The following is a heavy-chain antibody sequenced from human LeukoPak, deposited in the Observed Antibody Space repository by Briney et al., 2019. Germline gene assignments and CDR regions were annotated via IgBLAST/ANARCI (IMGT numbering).Heavy chain of an antibody. CDR3: AKSFWISGWYVGFDS. Sequence: SETLSLTCSVSGGSITTGGYSWTWIRQSAEKGLEWIGRISTRGSTTYNPSLESRVSISLNTSKNQFSLKLNSVTAADTAVYYCAKSFWISGWYVGFDSWGQGTLVTVSS. CDR2: ISTRGST. D-gene: IGHD6-19*01. V-gene: IGHV4-61*02. CDR1: GGSITTGGYS. J-gene: IGHJ4*02.